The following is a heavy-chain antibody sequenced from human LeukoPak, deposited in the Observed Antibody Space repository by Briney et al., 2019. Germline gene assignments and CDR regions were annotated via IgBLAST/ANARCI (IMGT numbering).Heavy chain of an antibody. CDR3: ARDNSFLEWSRTDPHYYYYGMDV. D-gene: IGHD3-3*01. CDR1: GGSISSGSYY. V-gene: IGHV4-61*02. CDR2: IYTSGST. Sequence: PSETLSLTCTVSGGSISSGSYYWSWIRQPAGKGLEWIGRIYTSGSTNYNPSLKSRVTISVDTSKNQFSLKLSSVTAADTAVYYCARDNSFLEWSRTDPHYYYYGMDVWGQGTTVTVSS. J-gene: IGHJ6*02.